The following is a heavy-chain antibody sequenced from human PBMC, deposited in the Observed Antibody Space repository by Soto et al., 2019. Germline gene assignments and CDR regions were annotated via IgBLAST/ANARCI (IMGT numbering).Heavy chain of an antibody. J-gene: IGHJ4*02. D-gene: IGHD6-6*01. CDR3: ARELRVYSSSSLVY. CDR1: GGSFSGYY. V-gene: IGHV4-34*01. CDR2: INHSGST. Sequence: SETLSLTCAVYGGSFSGYYWSWIRQPPGKGLEWIGEINHSGSTNYNPSLKSRVTISVDTSKNQFSLKLSSVTAADTAVYYCARELRVYSSSSLVYWGQGTLVTVSS.